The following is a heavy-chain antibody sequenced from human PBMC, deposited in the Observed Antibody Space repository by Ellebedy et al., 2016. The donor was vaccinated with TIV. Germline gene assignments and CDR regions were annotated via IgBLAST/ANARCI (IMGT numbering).Heavy chain of an antibody. CDR3: ARSGGWYTPYDY. CDR2: FYSSGSG. Sequence: MPGGSLRLSCTVSGDSISGYYWSWIRQPPGKGLEWIGYFYSSGSGEYNPSLKSRVTMSVDTSMGQFSLRLNSVTAADTAVYYCARSGGWYTPYDYWGQGTLVTVSS. D-gene: IGHD6-19*01. CDR1: GDSISGYY. V-gene: IGHV4-59*01. J-gene: IGHJ4*02.